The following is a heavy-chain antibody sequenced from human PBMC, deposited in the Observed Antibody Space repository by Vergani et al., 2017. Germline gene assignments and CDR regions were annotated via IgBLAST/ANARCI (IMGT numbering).Heavy chain of an antibody. V-gene: IGHV5-51*01. CDR2: IYPGDSHV. Sequence: EVQLVQSGAEVKKPGESLKISCKGSGYSFTSYWIGWVRQMPGKGLEWMGIIYPGDSHVRYSPSFQGQVTISADKSLSTAYLQWSSLKASDTAMYYCARLSNYGSGSSPAGYWGQGTLVTVSS. D-gene: IGHD3-10*01. CDR3: ARLSNYGSGSSPAGY. CDR1: GYSFTSYW. J-gene: IGHJ4*02.